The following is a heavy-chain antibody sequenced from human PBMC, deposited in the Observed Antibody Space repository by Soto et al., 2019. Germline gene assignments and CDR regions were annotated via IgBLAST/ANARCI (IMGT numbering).Heavy chain of an antibody. Sequence: QVQLVQSGAEVKKPGSSVKVSCKASGGTFSSYAISWVRQAPGQGLEWMGGIIPIFGTANYAQKFQGRVTVNAAESTGTAYMGLSSLGAGETAVYYCARGRCSGGSCQLSTTAWGQGTLVTVSS. J-gene: IGHJ4*02. CDR2: IIPIFGTA. D-gene: IGHD2-15*01. CDR3: ARGRCSGGSCQLSTTA. V-gene: IGHV1-69*12. CDR1: GGTFSSYA.